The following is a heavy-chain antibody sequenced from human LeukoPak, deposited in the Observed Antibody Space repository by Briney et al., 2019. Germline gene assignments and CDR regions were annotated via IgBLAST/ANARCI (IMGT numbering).Heavy chain of an antibody. D-gene: IGHD2-8*01. CDR2: VYSGGST. V-gene: IGHV3-66*01. J-gene: IGHJ4*02. CDR3: ARAPPAVLIDTYG. Sequence: GGSLRLSCTASGFIATNNYINWVRQAPGKGLEWVSLVYSGGSTYYADSVKGRFTISRDNSKNMVYLQMNSLRAEDTAMYYCARAPPAVLIDTYGWGQGTLVTVSS. CDR1: GFIATNNY.